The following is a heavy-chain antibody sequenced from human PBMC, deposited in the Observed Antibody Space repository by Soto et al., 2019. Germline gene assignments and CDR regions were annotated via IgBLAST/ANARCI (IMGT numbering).Heavy chain of an antibody. D-gene: IGHD3-10*01. CDR1: GGSISSSSYY. Sequence: SSETLSLTCTVSGGSISSSSYYWGWIRQPPGKGLEWIGSIYYSGSTYYNPSLKSRVTISVDTSKNQFSLKLSSVTAADTAVYYCARQGRKTKYYFDYWGQGTLVPVSS. J-gene: IGHJ4*02. CDR3: ARQGRKTKYYFDY. CDR2: IYYSGST. V-gene: IGHV4-39*01.